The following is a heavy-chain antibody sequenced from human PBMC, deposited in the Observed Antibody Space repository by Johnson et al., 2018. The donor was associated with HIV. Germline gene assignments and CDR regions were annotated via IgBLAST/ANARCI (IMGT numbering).Heavy chain of an antibody. CDR3: AKDGRDDLRAFDI. CDR1: GFAFSNYG. D-gene: IGHD5-24*01. V-gene: IGHV3-30*18. Sequence: QVQLVESGGGVVQPGRSLRLSCAASGFAFSNYGMHWVRQAPGKGLEWVAVISFDGSHKYYTDSVKGLSTISRDNSNNTLYLHMNSLRPDDTGVYYCAKDGRDDLRAFDIWGQGTMVTVSS. CDR2: ISFDGSHK. J-gene: IGHJ3*02.